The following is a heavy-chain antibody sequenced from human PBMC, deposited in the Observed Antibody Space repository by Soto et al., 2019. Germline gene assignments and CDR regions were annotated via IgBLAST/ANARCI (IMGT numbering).Heavy chain of an antibody. CDR1: GGTFSSYT. D-gene: IGHD5-18*01. Sequence: GASVKVSCKASGGTFSSYTISWVRQAPGQGLEWMGRIIPILGIANYAQKFQGRVTITADKSTSTAYMELGSLRSEDTAVYYCARGLLGYSYVQFDYWGQGTLVTVSS. J-gene: IGHJ4*02. CDR3: ARGLLGYSYVQFDY. CDR2: IIPILGIA. V-gene: IGHV1-69*02.